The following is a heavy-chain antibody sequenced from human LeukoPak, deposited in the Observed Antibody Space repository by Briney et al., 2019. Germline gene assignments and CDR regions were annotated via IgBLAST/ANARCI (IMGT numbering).Heavy chain of an antibody. V-gene: IGHV4-59*01. D-gene: IGHD3-3*01. J-gene: IGHJ4*02. CDR1: GVSISSYY. CDR2: IYYSGST. CDR3: ARGRFTTRGDYDFWSGYYSGSPSDYYFDY. Sequence: SETLSLTCTVSGVSISSYYWSWIRQPPGKGLEWIGYIYYSGSTNYNPSLKSRVTISVDTSKNQFSLKLSSVTAADTAVYYCARGRFTTRGDYDFWSGYYSGSPSDYYFDYWGREPWSPSPQ.